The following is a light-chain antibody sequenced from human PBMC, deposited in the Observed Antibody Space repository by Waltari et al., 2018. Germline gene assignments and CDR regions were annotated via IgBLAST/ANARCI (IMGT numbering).Light chain of an antibody. Sequence: SYALTQPPALSVSPGETATITCSGENLESKFVYWYQQKAGQSPVLVGLQDNKRPSGIPERFSGSNSGNTATLIISGSQAMDEADYYCQAWDSGSYVVFGGGTKLTVL. V-gene: IGLV3-1*01. J-gene: IGLJ2*01. CDR3: QAWDSGSYVV. CDR2: QDN. CDR1: NLESKF.